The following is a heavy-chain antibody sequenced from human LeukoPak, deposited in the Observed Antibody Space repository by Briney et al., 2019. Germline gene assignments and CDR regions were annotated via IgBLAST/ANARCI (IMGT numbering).Heavy chain of an antibody. J-gene: IGHJ6*03. Sequence: ASVKVSCKASGYTFTGYYMHWVRQAPGQGLEWMGWINPNSGGTNYAQKFQGRVTMTRDTSISTAYMELSRLRSDDTAMYYCARDSSKNLLWFGELFYYYYMDVWGKGTTVTISS. CDR2: INPNSGGT. CDR1: GYTFTGYY. D-gene: IGHD3-10*01. V-gene: IGHV1-2*02. CDR3: ARDSSKNLLWFGELFYYYYMDV.